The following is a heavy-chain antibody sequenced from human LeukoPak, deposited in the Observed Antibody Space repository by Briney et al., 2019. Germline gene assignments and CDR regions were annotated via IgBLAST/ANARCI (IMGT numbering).Heavy chain of an antibody. V-gene: IGHV4-59*01. CDR2: IYYSGYT. J-gene: IGHJ5*02. Sequence: SETLSLTCTVSGGSISSYYWSWIRQPPGKGLEWIGYIYYSGYTNYNPSLKSRVTISVDTSKNQFSLKLSSVTAADTAVYYCAGGRTSSWFGHWGQETLVTVSS. D-gene: IGHD2-2*01. CDR1: GGSISSYY. CDR3: AGGRTSSWFGH.